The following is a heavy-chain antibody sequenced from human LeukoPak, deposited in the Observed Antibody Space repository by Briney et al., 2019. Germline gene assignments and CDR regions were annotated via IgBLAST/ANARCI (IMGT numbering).Heavy chain of an antibody. J-gene: IGHJ4*02. D-gene: IGHD6-19*01. CDR1: GGSIRSYY. Sequence: EPSETLSLTCTVSGGSIRSYYWSWIRQPPGKGLEWIGYIYYSGSTNYNPSLKSQVTMSVDTSKNQFSLKLTSVTAADTAVYYCAREEVAGTADYWGQGTLVTVSS. CDR2: IYYSGST. CDR3: AREEVAGTADY. V-gene: IGHV4-59*12.